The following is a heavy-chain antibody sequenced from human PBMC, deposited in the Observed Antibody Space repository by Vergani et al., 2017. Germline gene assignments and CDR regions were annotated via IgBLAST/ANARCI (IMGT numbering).Heavy chain of an antibody. CDR3: AKAERLVPVAY. Sequence: EVNLVESGGGLVQPGGSLRLSCAASGFTFRNYIMHWVRQTPGRGLEYVSGISRDGGDTYHANSVRGRFTISRDNSKNTVYLQMNSLRAEDTAVYYCAKAERLVPVAYWGQGTLVTVSS. D-gene: IGHD2-8*02. V-gene: IGHV3-64*01. CDR1: GFTFRNYI. CDR2: ISRDGGDT. J-gene: IGHJ4*02.